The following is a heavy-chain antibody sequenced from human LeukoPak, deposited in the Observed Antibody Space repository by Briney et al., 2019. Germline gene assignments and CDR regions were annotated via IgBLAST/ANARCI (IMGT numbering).Heavy chain of an antibody. D-gene: IGHD2-8*02. Sequence: ASVKVSCKASGYTFTSYDINWVRQATGQGLEWMGWMNPNSGNTGYAQKFQGRVTITRNTSINTPYMELSSLRAEDTAGYYCAPGGSACTVYYCGQGHLFTVSS. J-gene: IGHJ4*02. CDR2: MNPNSGNT. CDR1: GYTFTSYD. V-gene: IGHV1-8*03. CDR3: APGGSACTVYY.